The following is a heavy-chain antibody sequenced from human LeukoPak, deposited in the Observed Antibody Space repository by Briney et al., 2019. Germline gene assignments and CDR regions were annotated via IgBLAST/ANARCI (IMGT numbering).Heavy chain of an antibody. CDR3: ARDPFTYYDILTGYSPHYFDY. Sequence: GGSLRLPCEASGFTIRSYEMNLVGQAPRTGLEWASYISSSGSTIYYQDSVKGRFTISRDNGKNSLYLQMNSLRAEDTAVYYCARDPFTYYDILTGYSPHYFDYWGQGTLVTVSS. CDR1: GFTIRSYE. D-gene: IGHD3-9*01. CDR2: ISSSGSTI. V-gene: IGHV3-48*03. J-gene: IGHJ4*02.